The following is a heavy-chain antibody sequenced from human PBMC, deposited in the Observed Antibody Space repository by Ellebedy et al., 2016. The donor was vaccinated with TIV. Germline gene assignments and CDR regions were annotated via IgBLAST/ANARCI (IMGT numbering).Heavy chain of an antibody. D-gene: IGHD1-26*01. CDR1: GGSISSYY. J-gene: IGHJ4*02. V-gene: IGHV4-59*01. Sequence: MPSETLSLTCTVSGGSISSYYWSWIRQPPGKGLEWIGYIYYSGSTNYNPSLKSRVTISVDTSKNQFSLKLTSVTAADTAVYYCGRDRKWERSLDYWGQGTLVTVSS. CDR2: IYYSGST. CDR3: GRDRKWERSLDY.